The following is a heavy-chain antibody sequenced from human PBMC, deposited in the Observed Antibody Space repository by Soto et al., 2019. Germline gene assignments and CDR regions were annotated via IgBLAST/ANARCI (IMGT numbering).Heavy chain of an antibody. Sequence: QVQLVQSGAEVKKPGASVKISCKSSGYTFTSYYMHWVRQAPGQGLEWMGMINPSGGSTNYAQRFQGRVNMTRDTSTSTVYMDLSDLRSEDTAVYYCVRGFCTTPNCLVGDFWGKGTLVTVSS. CDR2: INPSGGST. J-gene: IGHJ4*02. CDR1: GYTFTSYY. D-gene: IGHD2-8*01. CDR3: VRGFCTTPNCLVGDF. V-gene: IGHV1-46*01.